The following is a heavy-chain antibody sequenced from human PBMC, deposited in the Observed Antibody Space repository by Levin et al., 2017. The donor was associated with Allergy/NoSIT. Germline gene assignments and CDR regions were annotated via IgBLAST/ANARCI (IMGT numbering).Heavy chain of an antibody. D-gene: IGHD2-2*01. Sequence: GESLKISCKDSGYSFSNYWFVWVRQMPGKGLEWMGFIYPGDSDTRYSPSFQGQVTISADKSISTAYLQWSSLKASDTAMYYCARLLGYCTSTNCYGAFDIWGQGTMVTVSS. CDR1: GYSFSNYW. V-gene: IGHV5-51*01. CDR3: ARLLGYCTSTNCYGAFDI. J-gene: IGHJ3*02. CDR2: IYPGDSDT.